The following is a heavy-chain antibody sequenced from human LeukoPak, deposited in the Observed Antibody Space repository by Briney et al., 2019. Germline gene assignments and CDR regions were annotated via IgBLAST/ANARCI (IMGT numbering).Heavy chain of an antibody. CDR1: GFTFSTFG. D-gene: IGHD3-9*01. V-gene: IGHV3-48*01. J-gene: IGHJ4*02. Sequence: PPGGSLRLSCVASGFTFSTFGMNWVRQAPGKGLEWVSYVSSSRTTTYYADSVKGRFTISRDDAKSSLYLQMNSLRAEDTALYYCARMSTGYYDDYWGQGTLVAVSS. CDR2: VSSSRTTT. CDR3: ARMSTGYYDDY.